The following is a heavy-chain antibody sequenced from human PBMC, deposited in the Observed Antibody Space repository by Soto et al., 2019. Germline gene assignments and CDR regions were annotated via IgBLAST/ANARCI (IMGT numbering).Heavy chain of an antibody. D-gene: IGHD4-17*01. CDR1: GASISSGRYY. CDR2: IDYSGDT. CDR3: ARDRAYSDSFFDY. V-gene: IGHV4-31*03. Sequence: QVQLQESGPGLVKPSQTLSLTCTVSGASISSGRYYWSWIRQHPRKGLEWIGYIDYSGDTYYNPSLKGRLAISSDTSTNRFSLRLTSLTAADTAVYYCARDRAYSDSFFDYWGQGTLVTVSS. J-gene: IGHJ4*02.